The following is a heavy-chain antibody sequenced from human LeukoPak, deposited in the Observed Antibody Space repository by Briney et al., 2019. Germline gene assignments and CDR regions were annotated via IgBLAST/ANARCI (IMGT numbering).Heavy chain of an antibody. D-gene: IGHD6-13*01. CDR1: GGSISSYY. CDR3: ARDRPSIAAAGIVDI. Sequence: TSETLSLTCTVSGGSISSYYWSWIRQPAGKGLEWIGRIYTSGSTNYNPSLKSRVTMSVDTSKNQFSLKLSSVTAADTAVYYCARDRPSIAAAGIVDIWGQGTMVTVSP. CDR2: IYTSGST. J-gene: IGHJ3*02. V-gene: IGHV4-4*07.